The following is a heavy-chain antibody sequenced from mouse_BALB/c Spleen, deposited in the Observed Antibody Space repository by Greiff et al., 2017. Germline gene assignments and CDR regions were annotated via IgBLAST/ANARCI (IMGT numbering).Heavy chain of an antibody. D-gene: IGHD1-1*01. V-gene: IGHV14-3*02. J-gene: IGHJ4*01. CDR1: GFNIKDTY. CDR2: IDPANGNT. CDR3: ARSTTVVRAMDY. Sequence: VQLQQSGAELVKPGASVKLSCTASGFNIKDTYMHWVKQRPEQGLEWIGRIDPANGNTKYDPKFQGKATKTADTSSNTAYLQLSSLTSEDTAVYYCARSTTVVRAMDYWGQGTSVTVSS.